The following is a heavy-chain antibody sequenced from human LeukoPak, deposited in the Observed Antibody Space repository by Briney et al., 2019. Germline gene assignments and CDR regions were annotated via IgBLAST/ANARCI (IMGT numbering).Heavy chain of an antibody. CDR2: IYHSGST. CDR3: ARAPGEIRYFDY. CDR1: GGSISSSNW. J-gene: IGHJ4*02. D-gene: IGHD3-10*01. Sequence: SETLSLTCAVSGGSISSSNWWSWVRQPPGKGLEWIGEIYHSGSTNYNPSLKSRVTISVDTSKNQFSLKLSSVTAADTAVYYCARAPGEIRYFDYWGQGTLVPVSS. V-gene: IGHV4-4*02.